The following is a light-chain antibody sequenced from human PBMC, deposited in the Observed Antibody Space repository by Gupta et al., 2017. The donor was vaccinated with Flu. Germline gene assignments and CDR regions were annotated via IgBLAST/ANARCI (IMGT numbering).Light chain of an antibody. Sequence: QLLLTHSPSASASLGLSVRLTCTLSSGLSSYTIAWHQQQPEKRPRYLMRVHSDGSHTKGDEIPQRFSGSGNGAECDRVIAGSQAEDEDDYYWQTGGTGTVLFGGGTKLTVL. CDR2: VHSDGSH. CDR1: SGLSSYT. CDR3: QTGGTGTVL. J-gene: IGLJ2*01. V-gene: IGLV4-69*01.